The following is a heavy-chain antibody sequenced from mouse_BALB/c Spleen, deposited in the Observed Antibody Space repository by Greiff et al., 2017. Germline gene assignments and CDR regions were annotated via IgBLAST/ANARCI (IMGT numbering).Heavy chain of an antibody. CDR2: INPYNDGT. D-gene: IGHD2-12*01. CDR3: ARSGLTTGDAMDY. CDR1: GYTFTSYV. Sequence: EVQLVESGPELVKPGASVKMSCKASGYTFTSYVMHWVKQKPGQGLEWIGYINPYNDGTKYNEKFKGKATLTSDKSSSTAYMELSSLTSEDSAVYYCARSGLTTGDAMDYWGQGTSVTVSS. V-gene: IGHV1-14*01. J-gene: IGHJ4*01.